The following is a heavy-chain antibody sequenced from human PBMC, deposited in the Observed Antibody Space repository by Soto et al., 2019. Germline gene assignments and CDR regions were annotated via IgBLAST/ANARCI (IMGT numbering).Heavy chain of an antibody. CDR2: IHPGDSDT. Sequence: PGESLKISCKGSGYSFTSYWIGWVRQMPGKGLEWMGIIHPGDSDTRYSPSFQGQVTISADKSISTAYLQWSSLKASDTAMYYCARDARGYYYDSSGPPDAFDIWGQGTMVTVSS. J-gene: IGHJ3*02. CDR1: GYSFTSYW. CDR3: ARDARGYYYDSSGPPDAFDI. D-gene: IGHD3-22*01. V-gene: IGHV5-51*01.